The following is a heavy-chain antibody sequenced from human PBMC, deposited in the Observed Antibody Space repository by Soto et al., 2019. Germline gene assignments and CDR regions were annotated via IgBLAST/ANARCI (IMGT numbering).Heavy chain of an antibody. CDR3: ALSYGDYYDSSGYDY. J-gene: IGHJ4*02. Sequence: QVQLVESGGGVVQPGRSLRLSCAASGFTFSSYGMHWVRQAPGKGLEWVAVISYDGSNKYYADSVKGRFTISRDNSKNTLYLQMNSPRAEETAVYYCALSYGDYYDSSGYDYWGQGTLVTVSS. CDR2: ISYDGSNK. V-gene: IGHV3-30*03. CDR1: GFTFSSYG. D-gene: IGHD3-22*01.